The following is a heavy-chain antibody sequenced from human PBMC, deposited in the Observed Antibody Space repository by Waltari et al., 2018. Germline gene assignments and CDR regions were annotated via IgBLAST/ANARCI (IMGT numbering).Heavy chain of an antibody. J-gene: IGHJ4*02. Sequence: QVQLVQSGAEVKKPGASVKVSCKASGYTFTSYDINWVRPATGQGLEWMGWSNSNSGNIGYAQKSQGRVTMTMNTSISTAYMELSSLRSEDTAVYYCAREEEEAKVARYYGSGGVDYWGQGTLVTVSS. CDR3: AREEEEAKVARYYGSGGVDY. CDR2: SNSNSGNI. V-gene: IGHV1-8*01. CDR1: GYTFTSYD. D-gene: IGHD3-10*01.